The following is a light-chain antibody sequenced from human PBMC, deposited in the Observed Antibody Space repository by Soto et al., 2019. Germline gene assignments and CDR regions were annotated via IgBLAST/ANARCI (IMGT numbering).Light chain of an antibody. V-gene: IGLV7-46*01. CDR3: LLSYNAARV. J-gene: IGLJ2*01. Sequence: QAVVTQEPSLTGSPGGTVTLTCGSSTGAVTSNHHPYWFQQKAGQAPRTLIYDTSNQHSWTPARFSGSLLGDKAALTLSGAQPEDDAHYYCLLSYNAARVFGGGTKLTVL. CDR2: DTS. CDR1: TGAVTSNHH.